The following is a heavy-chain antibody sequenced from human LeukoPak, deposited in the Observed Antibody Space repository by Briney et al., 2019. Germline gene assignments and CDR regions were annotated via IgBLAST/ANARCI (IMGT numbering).Heavy chain of an antibody. V-gene: IGHV1-2*02. J-gene: IGHJ5*02. D-gene: IGHD3-3*01. CDR1: GYTFTGYY. CDR2: IDPNTGGT. CDR3: AREGAITIFLSDAWFDP. Sequence: ASVKVSCKASGYTFTGYYIHWVRQAPGQGLEWMGWIDPNTGGTHYAQKFQGRVTMTRDTSISTAYMELSRLRSDDTAVYYCAREGAITIFLSDAWFDPWGQGTLVTVSS.